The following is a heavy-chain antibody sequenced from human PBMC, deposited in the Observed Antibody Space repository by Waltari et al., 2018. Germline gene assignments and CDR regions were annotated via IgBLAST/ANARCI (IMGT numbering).Heavy chain of an antibody. CDR2: ISYDGSNK. Sequence: QVQLVESGGGVVQPGRSLRLSCAASGFTFSSYAMHWVRQAPGKGLEWVAVISYDGSNKYYSDSVKGRFTISRNNSKNTLYLQMNSLRAEDTAVYYCARDDYGDYAFDWHGMDVWGQGTTVTVSS. CDR1: GFTFSSYA. J-gene: IGHJ6*02. D-gene: IGHD4-17*01. V-gene: IGHV3-30-3*01. CDR3: ARDDYGDYAFDWHGMDV.